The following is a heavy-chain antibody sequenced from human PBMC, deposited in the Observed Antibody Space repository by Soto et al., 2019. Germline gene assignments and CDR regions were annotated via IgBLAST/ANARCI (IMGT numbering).Heavy chain of an antibody. D-gene: IGHD3-3*01. CDR3: ARGLLYDFWSFRY. CDR2: INHSGST. V-gene: IGHV4-34*01. CDR1: GGSFSGYY. J-gene: IGHJ4*02. Sequence: QVQLQQWGAGLLKPSETLSLTCAVYGGSFSGYYWSWIRQPPGKGLEWIGEINHSGSTNYNPSLKRRVTISVDTSKNQFSLKLSSVTAADTAVYYCARGLLYDFWSFRYWGQGNLVNVSS.